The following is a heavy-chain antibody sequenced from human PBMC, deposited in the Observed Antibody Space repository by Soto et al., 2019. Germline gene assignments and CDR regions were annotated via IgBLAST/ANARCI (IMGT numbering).Heavy chain of an antibody. J-gene: IGHJ6*02. CDR3: ARTVQSYYDSSGSLGGYYYYYGMDV. Sequence: QVQLVESGGGVVQPGRCLRLSCAASGFTFSSYAMHWVRQAPGKGLEWVAVISSDGSNKYYADSVKGRFTISRDNSKNTLYLQMNSMRAEDTAVYYCARTVQSYYDSSGSLGGYYYYYGMDVWGQGTTVTVSS. CDR2: ISSDGSNK. CDR1: GFTFSSYA. V-gene: IGHV3-30-3*01. D-gene: IGHD3-22*01.